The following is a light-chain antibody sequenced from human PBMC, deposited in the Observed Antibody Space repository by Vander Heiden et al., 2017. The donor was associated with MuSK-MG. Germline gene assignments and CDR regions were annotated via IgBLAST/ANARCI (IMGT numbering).Light chain of an antibody. J-gene: IGKJ2*01. CDR1: QDINKY. CDR3: QQYDNLLMYT. V-gene: IGKV1-33*01. Sequence: DIQMTQSPSSLSASVGDRVTNTCQASQDINKYLNWYQQKPGKAPKLLIYDASNLKTGVPSRFSGSGSGTDFTFTISSLQPEDIATYYCQQYDNLLMYTFGQGTKLEIK. CDR2: DAS.